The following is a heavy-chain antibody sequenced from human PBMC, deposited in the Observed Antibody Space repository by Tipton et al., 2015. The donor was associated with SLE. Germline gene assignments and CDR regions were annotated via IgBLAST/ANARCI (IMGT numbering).Heavy chain of an antibody. J-gene: IGHJ4*02. CDR2: IRFDGSNR. CDR1: GFTFSNHG. V-gene: IGHV3-33*03. D-gene: IGHD1-1*01. CDR3: AKDLSWNAADY. Sequence: SLRLSCVTSGFTFSNHGIHWVRQAPGKGLEWVSFIRFDGSNRFYADSVKGRFTISRDNAKNTLYLQMDTLRADDTAVYYCAKDLSWNAADYWGQGTLVTVSS.